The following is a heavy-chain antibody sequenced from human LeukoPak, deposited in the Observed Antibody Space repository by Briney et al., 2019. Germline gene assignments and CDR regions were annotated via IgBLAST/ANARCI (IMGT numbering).Heavy chain of an antibody. V-gene: IGHV4-59*08. CDR3: ASWILWFGELSQGWFDP. D-gene: IGHD3-10*01. J-gene: IGHJ5*02. Sequence: SETLSLTCTVSGGSINYYYWTWIRQPPGKGLEWIGSIYYTESANYNPSLKSRLTILLDTSKNQFSLKLSSVTAADTAVYYCASWILWFGELSQGWFDPWGQGTLVTVSS. CDR1: GGSINYYY. CDR2: IYYTESA.